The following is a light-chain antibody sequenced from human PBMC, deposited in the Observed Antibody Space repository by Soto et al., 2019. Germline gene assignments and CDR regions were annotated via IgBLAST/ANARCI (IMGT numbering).Light chain of an antibody. V-gene: IGKV3-11*01. Sequence: EIVLTQSPDTLSLSPGERATLSCRASQSISSYLAWYQQKPGQAPRLLIYDASERATGIPARLSGGGSETDFTLTISSLEPEDFGVYYCQQRANWPITFGQGTRLEIK. CDR2: DAS. J-gene: IGKJ5*01. CDR3: QQRANWPIT. CDR1: QSISSY.